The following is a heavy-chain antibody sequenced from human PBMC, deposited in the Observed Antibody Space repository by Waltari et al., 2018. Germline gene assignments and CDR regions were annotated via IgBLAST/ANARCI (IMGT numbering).Heavy chain of an antibody. Sequence: QVQLVQSGAEVKKPGSSVKVSCKASGGTFISYAFSWVRQAPRQGLEWMGGIMPMFGSANYTQKFQGRVTITSDESTSTVYMELSSLRSEDTAVYYCARGSYYYGMDVWGQGTTVTVSS. J-gene: IGHJ6*02. CDR1: GGTFISYA. CDR3: ARGSYYYGMDV. V-gene: IGHV1-69*05. CDR2: IMPMFGSA.